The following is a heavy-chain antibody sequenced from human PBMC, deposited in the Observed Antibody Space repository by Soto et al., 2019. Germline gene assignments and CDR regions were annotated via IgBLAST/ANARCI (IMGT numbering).Heavy chain of an antibody. CDR2: ISGSGGST. Sequence: VGSLRLSCASSVFTFSSYAMSCVRHSPGKGLEWVSAISGSGGSTYYADSVKGRFTISRDNSKNTLYLQMNSLRAEDTAVYYCAKDLSRGYSGYGLDYWGQGTLVTVSS. CDR1: VFTFSSYA. V-gene: IGHV3-23*01. J-gene: IGHJ4*02. D-gene: IGHD5-12*01. CDR3: AKDLSRGYSGYGLDY.